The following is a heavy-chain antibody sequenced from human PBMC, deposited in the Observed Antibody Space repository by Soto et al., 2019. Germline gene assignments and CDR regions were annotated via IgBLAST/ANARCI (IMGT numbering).Heavy chain of an antibody. V-gene: IGHV3-30*18. Sequence: GSLRLSCAASGFTFSSYGMHWVRQAPGKGLEWVAVISYDGSNKYYADSVKGRFTISRDNSKNTLYLQMNSLRAEDTAVYYCAKDRRWSYYFDYLGQGTLVTVSS. J-gene: IGHJ4*02. CDR2: ISYDGSNK. CDR3: AKDRRWSYYFDY. D-gene: IGHD2-15*01. CDR1: GFTFSSYG.